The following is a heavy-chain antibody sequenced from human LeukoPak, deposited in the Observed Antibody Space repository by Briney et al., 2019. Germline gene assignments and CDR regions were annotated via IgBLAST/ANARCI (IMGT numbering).Heavy chain of an antibody. CDR3: ARRGVLGAFDH. CDR1: GGTFSRSA. V-gene: IGHV1-69*05. J-gene: IGHJ4*02. Sequence: SVKVSCKASGGTFSRSAMNWVRQVPGQGLEWMGGIIPIFGAADYAQKFQGRVTITTDESTNTAYMEVSTLTSEDTAVYYCARRGVLGAFDHWGQGTLVTVSS. CDR2: IIPIFGAA. D-gene: IGHD3-10*01.